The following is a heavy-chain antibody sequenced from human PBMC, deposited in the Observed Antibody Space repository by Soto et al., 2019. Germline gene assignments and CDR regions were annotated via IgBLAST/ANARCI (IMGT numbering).Heavy chain of an antibody. Sequence: SETLSLTCTVSGDSISTYYWSWIRQPPGKGLEWIGHIYYNGNTDYNPSIKRRDTISVDTSKNQISLKMRSVTDADTAVYYCARMGTYYDYYVDVWGKGTTVTVS. V-gene: IGHV4-59*01. J-gene: IGHJ6*03. CDR3: ARMGTYYDYYVDV. CDR1: GDSISTYY. CDR2: IYYNGNT.